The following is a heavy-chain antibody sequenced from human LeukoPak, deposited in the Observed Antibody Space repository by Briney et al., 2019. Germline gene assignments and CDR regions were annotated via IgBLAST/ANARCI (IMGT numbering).Heavy chain of an antibody. CDR3: AGDEGWTFDI. CDR1: GFSFSTHW. CDR2: IKQDGSVI. Sequence: QPGGSLRLSCAASGFSFSTHWMSWFRQAPGKGLEWVALIKQDGSVIHYVDSVKGRFTISRDNAKNSLSLQMNSLRADDTAVYYCAGDEGWTFDIWGQVTKVTVSS. V-gene: IGHV3-7*01. D-gene: IGHD5-24*01. J-gene: IGHJ3*02.